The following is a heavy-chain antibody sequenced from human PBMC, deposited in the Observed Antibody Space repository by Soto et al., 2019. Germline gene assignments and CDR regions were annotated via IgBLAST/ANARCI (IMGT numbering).Heavy chain of an antibody. D-gene: IGHD3-3*01. CDR3: GMESDAFDI. J-gene: IGHJ3*02. Sequence: QGQLVESGGGVVQPGRSLRLSCAASGFTFSNFAMHWVRQAPGKGLEWVAFISYDGRSTFFADSVKGRFTISRDNSQNTLYLQMDSLRTEDTAVYYCGMESDAFDIWGQGTMVTVSS. V-gene: IGHV3-30*03. CDR2: ISYDGRST. CDR1: GFTFSNFA.